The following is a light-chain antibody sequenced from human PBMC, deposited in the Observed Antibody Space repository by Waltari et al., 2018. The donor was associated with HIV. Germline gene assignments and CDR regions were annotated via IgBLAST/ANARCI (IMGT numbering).Light chain of an antibody. Sequence: QSALTQPASVSAFPGQSITISCTGPESAISFYDFVSWYRQDPGKAPQLLMYSVNTPPAVTSSRFSGLNSGNTASLRISGLQFEDEVDYYCSSYTSPNTLLFGGGTKLTV. J-gene: IGLJ3*02. CDR3: SSYTSPNTLL. CDR2: SVN. V-gene: IGLV2-14*01. CDR1: ESAISFYDF.